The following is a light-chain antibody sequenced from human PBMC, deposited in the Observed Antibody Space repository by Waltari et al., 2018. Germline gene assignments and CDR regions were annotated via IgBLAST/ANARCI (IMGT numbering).Light chain of an antibody. Sequence: DIQLTQSPSFLSASVGDRVTITCRASQDINTSLTWYQQKPGKAPDLLSYGASNVQGGVPSRFRGSGSGTEFTLTISSLQPEDFATYSCQQVKSFPLTFGGGTKVEVK. CDR2: GAS. V-gene: IGKV1-9*01. CDR3: QQVKSFPLT. J-gene: IGKJ4*01. CDR1: QDINTS.